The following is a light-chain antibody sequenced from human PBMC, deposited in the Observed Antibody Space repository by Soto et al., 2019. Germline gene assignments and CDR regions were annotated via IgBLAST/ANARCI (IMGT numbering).Light chain of an antibody. V-gene: IGLV1-44*01. CDR1: SSSIGSNS. J-gene: IGLJ2*01. CDR2: NAQ. Sequence: QSVLTQPPSASGTPGQRVTITCSGSSSSIGSNSVNWYQQFPGTTPKLLISNAQQRPTGVPGRFSGSRSGTSASLAISGLQSEDEADYYCETWDDSLNGPVFGGGTKLAVL. CDR3: ETWDDSLNGPV.